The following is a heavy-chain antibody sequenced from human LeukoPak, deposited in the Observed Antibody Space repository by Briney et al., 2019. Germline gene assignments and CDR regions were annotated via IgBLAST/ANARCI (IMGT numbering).Heavy chain of an antibody. V-gene: IGHV3-74*01. D-gene: IGHD4-11*01. CDR1: GFTFSSSW. CDR3: ARGLVPGFLDY. CDR2: INSDESIT. J-gene: IGHJ4*02. Sequence: TGGSLRLSCAASGFTFSSSWMYWVRQAPGKGLVWASRINSDESITTYADSVKGRFTISRDNAKNTLYLQMNSLRAEDTAVYYCARGLVPGFLDYWGQGTPVTVSS.